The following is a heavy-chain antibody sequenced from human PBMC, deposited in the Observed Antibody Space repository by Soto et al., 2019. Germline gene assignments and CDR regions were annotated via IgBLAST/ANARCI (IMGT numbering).Heavy chain of an antibody. D-gene: IGHD3-9*01. CDR2: INHSGST. J-gene: IGHJ4*02. V-gene: IGHV4-34*01. CDR1: GGSFSGYY. CDR3: ARCPYYDILTGYYSSRFDY. Sequence: QVQLQQWGAGLLKPSETLSLTCAVYGGSFSGYYWSWIRQPPGKGLEWIGAINHSGSTNYNPSLRSRVTISVDTSKNQFSLKMSSVTAADTAVYYCARCPYYDILTGYYSSRFDYWGQGTLVTVSS.